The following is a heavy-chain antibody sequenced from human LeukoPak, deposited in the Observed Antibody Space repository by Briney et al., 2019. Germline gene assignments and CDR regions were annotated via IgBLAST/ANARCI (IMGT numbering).Heavy chain of an antibody. CDR3: ARGRYNWNDVGRYGWFDP. J-gene: IGHJ5*02. D-gene: IGHD1-1*01. CDR2: ISYDGSNK. V-gene: IGHV3-30*04. Sequence: GGSLRLSCAASGFTFSSYAMHWVRQAPGRGLEWVAVISYDGSNKYYADSVKGRFTISRDNSKNTLYLQMNSLRAGDTAVYYCARGRYNWNDVGRYGWFDPWGQGTLVTVSS. CDR1: GFTFSSYA.